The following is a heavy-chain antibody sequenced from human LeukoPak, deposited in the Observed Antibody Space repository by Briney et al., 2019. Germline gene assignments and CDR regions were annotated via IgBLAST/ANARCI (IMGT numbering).Heavy chain of an antibody. CDR1: GGSISSSSYY. CDR2: IYYSGST. D-gene: IGHD6-13*01. V-gene: IGHV4-39*07. Sequence: SETLSLTCTVSGGSISSSSYYWGWIRQPPGKGLEWIGSIYYSGSTYYNPSLKSRVTISVDTSKNQFSLKLSSVTAADTAVYYCASNPGPDSSHERPRWEWFDPWGQGTLVTVSS. J-gene: IGHJ5*02. CDR3: ASNPGPDSSHERPRWEWFDP.